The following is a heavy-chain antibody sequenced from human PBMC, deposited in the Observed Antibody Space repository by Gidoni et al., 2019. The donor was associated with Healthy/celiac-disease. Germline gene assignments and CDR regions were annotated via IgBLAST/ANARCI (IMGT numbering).Heavy chain of an antibody. CDR3: AKDRVPAAMTPGPFDY. CDR2: ISGSGGST. J-gene: IGHJ4*02. D-gene: IGHD2-2*01. Sequence: EVQLLESGGGLVQPVGSLRLSCAASGFPFSSYAMSWVRQAPGQGLGWVSAISGSGGSTYYADSVEGRFTISRDNSKNTLYLQMNSLRAEDTAVYYCAKDRVPAAMTPGPFDYWGQGTLVTVSS. CDR1: GFPFSSYA. V-gene: IGHV3-23*01.